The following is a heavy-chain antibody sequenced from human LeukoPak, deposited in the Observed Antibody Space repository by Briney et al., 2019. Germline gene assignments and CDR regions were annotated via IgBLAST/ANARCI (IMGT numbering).Heavy chain of an antibody. J-gene: IGHJ3*02. CDR2: INHSGST. V-gene: IGHV4-34*01. D-gene: IGHD5-12*01. CDR3: ARFRLPSHHPDPSDAFDI. CDR1: GGSFSGYY. Sequence: PSETLSLTCAVYGGSFSGYYWSWIRQPPGKGLEWIGEINHSGSTNYNPSLKSRVTISVDTSKNQFSLKLSSVTAADTAVYYCARFRLPSHHPDPSDAFDIWGQGTMVTVSS.